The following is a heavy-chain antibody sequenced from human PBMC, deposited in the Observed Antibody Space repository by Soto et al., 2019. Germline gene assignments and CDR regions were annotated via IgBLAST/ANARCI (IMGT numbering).Heavy chain of an antibody. D-gene: IGHD1-26*01. CDR2: IGPESGAT. Sequence: ASVKVSCKTSGYTFTGHYIHWVRQAPQQGPEWMGEIGPESGATRYAEKFRGRVTMTMDTSITTVYMELRNLRPDDTAVYYCGRGRSGQIVIFYWGQGTQVTVSS. V-gene: IGHV1-2*02. J-gene: IGHJ4*02. CDR1: GYTFTGHY. CDR3: GRGRSGQIVIFY.